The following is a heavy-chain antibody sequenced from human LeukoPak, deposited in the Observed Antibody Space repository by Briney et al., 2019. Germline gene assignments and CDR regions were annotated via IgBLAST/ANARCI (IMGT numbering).Heavy chain of an antibody. CDR1: GFPFTSHG. D-gene: IGHD3-22*01. CDR3: AKANSAYFQ. V-gene: IGHV3-30*02. Sequence: GESLRLSCAASGFPFTSHGMHWVRQAPGKGLEWVAFIRYDGSKEYYADSVKGRFTISRDNPKNTLYMQMNSLRAEDTAVYYCAKANSAYFQWGQGTLVTVSS. J-gene: IGHJ4*02. CDR2: IRYDGSKE.